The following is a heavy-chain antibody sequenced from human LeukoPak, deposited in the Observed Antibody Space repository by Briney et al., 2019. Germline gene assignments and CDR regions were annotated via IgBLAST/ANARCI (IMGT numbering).Heavy chain of an antibody. D-gene: IGHD4-23*01. CDR2: TYYSGST. CDR1: GGSISSSSYY. V-gene: IGHV4-39*07. J-gene: IGHJ4*02. Sequence: PSETLSLTCTVSGGSISSSSYYWGWIRQPPGKGLEWIGSTYYSGSTNYNPSLKSRVTISVDTSKNQFSLKLSSVTAADTAVYYCARSGYGGNSDYWGQGTLVTVSS. CDR3: ARSGYGGNSDY.